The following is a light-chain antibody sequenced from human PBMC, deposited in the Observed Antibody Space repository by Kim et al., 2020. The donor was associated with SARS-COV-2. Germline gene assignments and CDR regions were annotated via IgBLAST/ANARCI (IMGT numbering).Light chain of an antibody. J-gene: IGLJ2*01. CDR1: SSDIGAYNY. CDR3: NSYTSSSTLV. Sequence: GQSITISCTGTSSDIGAYNYVSRYQQHPGKAPKLMIYDVNKRPSGVSARFSGFKSGNTASLIISGLLPEDEADYYCNSYTSSSTLVFGGGTKLTVL. CDR2: DVN. V-gene: IGLV2-14*03.